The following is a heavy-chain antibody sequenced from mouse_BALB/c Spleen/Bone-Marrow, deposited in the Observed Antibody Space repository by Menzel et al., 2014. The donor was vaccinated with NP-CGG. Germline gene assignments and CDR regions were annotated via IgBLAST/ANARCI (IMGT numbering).Heavy chain of an antibody. V-gene: IGHV1S29*02. CDR3: ARGVYYDYDVWFAN. D-gene: IGHD2-4*01. CDR2: IYPYNGNT. CDR1: GYTFTDYN. J-gene: IGHJ3*01. Sequence: EVQLQQSGPELVKPGASVKISCKASGYTFTDYNMHWVKQNHGKSLEWIGYIYPYNGNTGYNQKFKGKATLTVDNSSSTAYMELRSLTSEDSAVYYCARGVYYDYDVWFANWGQGTLVTVSA.